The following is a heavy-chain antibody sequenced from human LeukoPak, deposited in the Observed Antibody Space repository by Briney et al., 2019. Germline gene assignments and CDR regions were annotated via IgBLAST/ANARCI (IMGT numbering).Heavy chain of an antibody. CDR3: ARSFSEGGADVEYYDSSGYYFD. V-gene: IGHV4-34*01. CDR2: INHSGST. J-gene: IGHJ4*02. Sequence: SETLSLTCAVYGGSFSGYYWSWIRQPPGKGLEWIGEINHSGSTNYNPSLKSRVSISVDTSKNQFSLKLSSVTAADTAVYYCARSFSEGGADVEYYDSSGYYFDWGQGTLVTVSS. CDR1: GGSFSGYY. D-gene: IGHD3-22*01.